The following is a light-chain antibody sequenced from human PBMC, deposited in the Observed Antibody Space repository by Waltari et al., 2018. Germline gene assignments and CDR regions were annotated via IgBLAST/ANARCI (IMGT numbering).Light chain of an antibody. V-gene: IGKV3-20*01. Sequence: EIVLTQSPDTLSLSPGERVTLSCRASQSVSRALAWYQQKPGQAHTLLIYGSSSRATGIPDRFSGSGSGTDFSLTISRLEPEDFEVYCCQHYVSLPGTFGQGTKVEI. CDR3: QHYVSLPGT. CDR2: GSS. J-gene: IGKJ1*01. CDR1: QSVSRA.